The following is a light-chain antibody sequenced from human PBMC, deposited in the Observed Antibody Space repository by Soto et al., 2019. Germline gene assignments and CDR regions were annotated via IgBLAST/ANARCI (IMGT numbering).Light chain of an antibody. V-gene: IGLV3-21*02. CDR3: QVWDSSSDHPWV. J-gene: IGLJ3*02. CDR2: DDG. Sequence: SYELAQPPSVSVAPGQTARITCGGNNIGSKSVHWYQQKPGQAPVLVVYDDGDRPSGIPERFSGSNSGNTATLTISRVEAGDEAHYYPQVWDSSSDHPWVFGGGTKVTVL. CDR1: NIGSKS.